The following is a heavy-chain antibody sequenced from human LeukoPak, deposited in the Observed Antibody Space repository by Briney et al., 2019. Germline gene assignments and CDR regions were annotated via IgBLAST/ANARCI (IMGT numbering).Heavy chain of an antibody. CDR1: GFTFSSYG. V-gene: IGHV3-30*18. J-gene: IGHJ4*03. D-gene: IGHD2-2*01. CDR2: ISYDGSNK. CDR3: SKMHTILVIPAVFDN. Sequence: GGSLRLSCAASGFTFSSYGMHWVRQAPGKGLEWVAVISYDGSNKYYADSVKGRFTISRDNSKNTLYLQMNGLRAEDTAVYYCSKMHTILVIPAVFDNSGQGTLGTVSS.